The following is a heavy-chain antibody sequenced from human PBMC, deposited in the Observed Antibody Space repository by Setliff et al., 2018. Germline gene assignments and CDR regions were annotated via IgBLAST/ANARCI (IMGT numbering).Heavy chain of an antibody. J-gene: IGHJ4*02. CDR3: ARRDEYLQFREFFDF. CDR1: GVSISDGHF. D-gene: IGHD3-10*01. CDR2: IDRTGNR. Sequence: ASETLSLTCAVSGVSISDGHFWGWIRQPPGKGLEWIGSIDRTGNRYYNSPLRSRVTLSIDMSRSEFSLELRSMTAADTAMYYCARRDEYLQFREFFDFWGQGILVTVSS. V-gene: IGHV4-38-2*01.